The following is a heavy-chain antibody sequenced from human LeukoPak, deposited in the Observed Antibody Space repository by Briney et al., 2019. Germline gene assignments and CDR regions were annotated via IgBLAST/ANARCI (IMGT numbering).Heavy chain of an antibody. CDR1: GLTFSDHY. Sequence: GGSLRLSCVTSGLTFSDHYMSWIRQAPGKGLEWVSYISGGGSLKFYADSVKGRFTISRDNAQRSLYLQMNSLTAADTAVYHCVRDLRWGQGTLVTVSS. V-gene: IGHV3-11*01. CDR2: ISGGGSLK. J-gene: IGHJ4*02. CDR3: VRDLR.